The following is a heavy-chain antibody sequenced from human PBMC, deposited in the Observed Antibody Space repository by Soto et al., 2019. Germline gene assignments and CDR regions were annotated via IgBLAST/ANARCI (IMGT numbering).Heavy chain of an antibody. J-gene: IGHJ5*02. CDR2: ISPGSRYP. V-gene: IGHV3-11*06. CDR3: VRGGGGGLFDP. CDR1: GFTFGDSY. Sequence: PGGSLRLSCAGSGFTFGDSYMSWIRQAPGKGLEWLSYISPGSRYPAYADSVKGRFTISRDNAKRSLYLQMMSLTAEDTAIYYCVRGGGGGLFDPWGQGSLVTVSS. D-gene: IGHD2-15*01.